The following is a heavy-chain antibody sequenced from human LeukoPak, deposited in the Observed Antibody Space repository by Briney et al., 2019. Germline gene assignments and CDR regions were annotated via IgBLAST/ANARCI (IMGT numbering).Heavy chain of an antibody. CDR1: GFTFSNYA. D-gene: IGHD1-26*01. CDR3: AKEVGASTRARGDI. CDR2: ISASGGTT. V-gene: IGHV3-23*01. Sequence: GGSLRLSCAASGFTFSNYAMTWVRQAPGKGLDWVSAISASGGTTSYADSVKGRFTISRDNSENTLSLQMNSLRGKATAVYDSAKEVGASTRARGDIWGQGTMVTVSS. J-gene: IGHJ3*02.